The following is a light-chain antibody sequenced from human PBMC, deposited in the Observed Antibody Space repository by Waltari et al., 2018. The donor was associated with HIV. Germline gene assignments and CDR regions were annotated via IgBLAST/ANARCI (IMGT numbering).Light chain of an antibody. CDR1: SLRSYY. V-gene: IGLV3-19*01. CDR2: GET. CDR3: NTRDSSGDLVI. Sequence: SSELTQDPAVSVALGQTVRITCQGDSLRSYYASCYQLKPGQARLLVIFGETDRHSGIPHRFSGARSGNTASLTITGAQAEDEADYFCNTRDSSGDLVIFGGGTKQTVL. J-gene: IGLJ2*01.